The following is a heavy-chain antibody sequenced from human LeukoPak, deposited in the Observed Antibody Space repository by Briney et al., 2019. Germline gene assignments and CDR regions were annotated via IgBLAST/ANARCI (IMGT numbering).Heavy chain of an antibody. CDR2: IYYSGST. CDR1: GGSISSGDYY. D-gene: IGHD5-18*01. J-gene: IGHJ5*02. CDR3: DRGPESKYRYGYVGWFDT. Sequence: SETLSLTCTVSGGSISSGDYYWSWIRQPPGTGLEWIGYIYYSGSTYYNPSLKSRVTISVATSKNQFSLTLSSVTAADQAVYYCDRGPESKYRYGYVGWFDTWGQGTLVTVSS. V-gene: IGHV4-30-4*01.